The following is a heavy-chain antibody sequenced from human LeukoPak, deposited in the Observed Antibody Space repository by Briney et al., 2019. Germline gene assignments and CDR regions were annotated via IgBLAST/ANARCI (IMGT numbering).Heavy chain of an antibody. Sequence: PGGSLRLSCAASGFTFSSYAMTWVRQAPGKGLEWVSAISASGGSTYYADSVKGRFTISRDNSKNTLYLQMNSLRAEDTAVYYCAGGSGFRTFFGYWGQGTLVTVSS. J-gene: IGHJ4*02. D-gene: IGHD3-10*01. CDR3: AGGSGFRTFFGY. CDR1: GFTFSSYA. V-gene: IGHV3-23*01. CDR2: ISASGGST.